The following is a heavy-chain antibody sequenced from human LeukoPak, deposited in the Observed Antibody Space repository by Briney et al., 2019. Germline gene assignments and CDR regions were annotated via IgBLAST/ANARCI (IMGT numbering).Heavy chain of an antibody. D-gene: IGHD6-6*01. Sequence: SETLSLTCTVSGGSISSSTYYWGWIRQPPGKGLEWIGSINYSGNTYYNPSLKSRVTISVDTSKNQFSLRLSSMTAADTAVYYGASPSISSSTYDYWGQGTLVTVSS. CDR3: ASPSISSSTYDY. J-gene: IGHJ4*02. V-gene: IGHV4-39*01. CDR2: INYSGNT. CDR1: GGSISSSTYY.